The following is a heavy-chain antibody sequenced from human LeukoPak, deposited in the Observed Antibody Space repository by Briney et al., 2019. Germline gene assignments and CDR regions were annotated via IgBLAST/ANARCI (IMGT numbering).Heavy chain of an antibody. CDR1: GYSISNGSY. CDR2: IYHSGTT. CDR3: ARGPYGDYLSWFDP. J-gene: IGHJ5*02. Sequence: PSETLSLTCAVSGYSISNGSYWGWIRQPPGKGLEWIGSIYHSGTTHYNPSLKSRVTMSVDTSKNQFSLKLSSVTAADTAVYYCARGPYGDYLSWFDPWGQGTLVTVSS. V-gene: IGHV4-38-2*01. D-gene: IGHD4-17*01.